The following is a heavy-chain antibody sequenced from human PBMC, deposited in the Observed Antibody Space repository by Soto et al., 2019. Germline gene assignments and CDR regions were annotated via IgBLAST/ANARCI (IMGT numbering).Heavy chain of an antibody. CDR2: ISSSSSYI. CDR3: ARETLSFSTVDY. Sequence: EVQLVESGGGLVKPGGSLRLSCAASGFTFSGYSMNWVRQAPGKGLEWVSSISSSSSYIYYADSVKGRFTISRDNAKNSLYLQMNSLRAEDTAVYYCARETLSFSTVDYWGQGTLVTVSS. J-gene: IGHJ4*02. CDR1: GFTFSGYS. D-gene: IGHD4-4*01. V-gene: IGHV3-21*01.